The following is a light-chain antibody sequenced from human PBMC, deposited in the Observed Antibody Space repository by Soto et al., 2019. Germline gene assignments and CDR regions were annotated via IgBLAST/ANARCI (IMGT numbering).Light chain of an antibody. CDR1: QNVTTS. CDR3: QQYDYSRT. J-gene: IGKJ1*01. Sequence: DIQITQSPSTLSASVGDRVTITCRASQNVTTSMAWYQHKPGRAPKLLIFDVSNLESGVPSRFSGGGSGTDFTLTISSLHSDDFATYYCQQYDYSRTFGRGTKVDNK. V-gene: IGKV1-5*01. CDR2: DVS.